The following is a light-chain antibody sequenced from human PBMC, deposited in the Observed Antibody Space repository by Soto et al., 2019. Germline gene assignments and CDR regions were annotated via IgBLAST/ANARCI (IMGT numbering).Light chain of an antibody. J-gene: IGLJ1*01. CDR1: SSDVGGYNY. V-gene: IGLV2-11*01. CDR2: DVS. CDR3: CSYACSYTSVYV. Sequence: QSALTQPRSVSGSPGQSVTISCTGTSSDVGGYNYVSWYQQHPGKAPKLMIYDVSKRPSGVPDRFSGSKSGNTASLTIAGLQADDEADYYCCSYACSYTSVYVFGTGTKLTLL.